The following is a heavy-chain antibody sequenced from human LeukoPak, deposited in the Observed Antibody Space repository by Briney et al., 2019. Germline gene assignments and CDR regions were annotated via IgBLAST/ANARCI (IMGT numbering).Heavy chain of an antibody. CDR2: IYFSGNT. Sequence: SETLSLTCTVSGGSISSSSYYWGWIRQPPGKGLEWIGNIYFSGNTYYNPSLKSRVTISVDTSKNQFSLKLSSVTAADTAVYYCARDDYGSGSYSDGFDVWGQGTMVTVSS. J-gene: IGHJ3*01. V-gene: IGHV4-39*07. D-gene: IGHD3-10*01. CDR3: ARDDYGSGSYSDGFDV. CDR1: GGSISSSSYY.